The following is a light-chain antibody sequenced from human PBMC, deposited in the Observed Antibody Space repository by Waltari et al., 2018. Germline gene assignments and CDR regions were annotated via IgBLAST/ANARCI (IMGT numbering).Light chain of an antibody. J-gene: IGKJ1*01. CDR1: QSVTTY. V-gene: IGKV1-39*01. Sequence: DIQMTQSPSSLAASVGDRVPIPCRASQSVTTYLNWYQQTPGKAPNLLIYAASTLQSGVPSRFSGSGSGTDFTLTISSLQPEDFATYFCQQTNNTPWTFGQGTKVEIK. CDR2: AAS. CDR3: QQTNNTPWT.